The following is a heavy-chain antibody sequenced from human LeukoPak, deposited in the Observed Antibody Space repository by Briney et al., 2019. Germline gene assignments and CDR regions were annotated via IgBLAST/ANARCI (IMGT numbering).Heavy chain of an antibody. CDR2: IYYSGST. CDR1: GGSISSGDYY. V-gene: IGHV4-30-4*01. D-gene: IGHD3-22*01. J-gene: IGHJ4*02. CDR3: ARHGADNSGYSDYFDY. Sequence: SETLSLTCTVSGGSISSGDYYWSWIRQPPGKGLEWIGYIYYSGSTYYNPSLKSRVTISVDTSKNQFSLKLSSVTAADTAVYYCARHGADNSGYSDYFDYWGQGTLVTVSS.